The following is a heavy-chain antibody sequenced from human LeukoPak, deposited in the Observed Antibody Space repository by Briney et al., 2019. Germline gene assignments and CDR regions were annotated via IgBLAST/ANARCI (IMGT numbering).Heavy chain of an antibody. Sequence: ASVKVSCKASGYTFTGYYMHWVRQAPGQGLEWMGRINVNSGGTNYAQKFQGRVTMTRDTSISTAYMELRRLRSDDTAVYYCARPLGYCSSNSCYLDVWGKRTTVTVSS. CDR3: ARPLGYCSSNSCYLDV. J-gene: IGHJ6*03. V-gene: IGHV1-2*06. CDR1: GYTFTGYY. D-gene: IGHD2-2*01. CDR2: INVNSGGT.